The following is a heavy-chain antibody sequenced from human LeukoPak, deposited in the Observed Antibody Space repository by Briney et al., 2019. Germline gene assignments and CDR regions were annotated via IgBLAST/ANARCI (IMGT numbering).Heavy chain of an antibody. V-gene: IGHV3-53*01. CDR1: GFTVSNNY. D-gene: IGHD6-19*01. CDR2: IYSSGNT. J-gene: IGHJ4*02. Sequence: PGGSVRLSCAASGFTVSNNYMNWVRQAPGKGPEWVSIIYSSGNTYYADSVEGRFTISRDNSKNMVYLQMNSLRAEDTAVYYCARGVTNIAVGDYWGQGTLVTVSS. CDR3: ARGVTNIAVGDY.